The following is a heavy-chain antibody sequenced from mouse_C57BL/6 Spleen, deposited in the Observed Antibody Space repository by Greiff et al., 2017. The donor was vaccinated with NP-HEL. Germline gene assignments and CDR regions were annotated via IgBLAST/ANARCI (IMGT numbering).Heavy chain of an antibody. V-gene: IGHV1-82*01. CDR1: GYAFSSSW. Sequence: VQLQQSGPELVQPGASVTISCKASGYAFSSSWMNWVKQRPGKGLEWIGRIYPGDGNTNYNGKFKGKATLTADTSSSTAYMQLSSLTSEDSAVYFCARDTTGRGFAYWGQGTLVTVAA. J-gene: IGHJ3*01. D-gene: IGHD1-1*01. CDR2: IYPGDGNT. CDR3: ARDTTGRGFAY.